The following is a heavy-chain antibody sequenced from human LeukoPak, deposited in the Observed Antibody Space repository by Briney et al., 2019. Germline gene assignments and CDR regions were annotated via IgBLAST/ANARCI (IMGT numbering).Heavy chain of an antibody. CDR3: ARTPIDGLGDY. D-gene: IGHD3/OR15-3a*01. Sequence: GGSLRLSCAASGFTFSSYAMHWVRQAPGKGLEWVALISYDGSNKYYADSVKARFIISRDNSTNTLYLQMNSLRAEDTAVYYCARTPIDGLGDYWGQGTLVTVSS. CDR1: GFTFSSYA. J-gene: IGHJ4*02. CDR2: ISYDGSNK. V-gene: IGHV3-30*04.